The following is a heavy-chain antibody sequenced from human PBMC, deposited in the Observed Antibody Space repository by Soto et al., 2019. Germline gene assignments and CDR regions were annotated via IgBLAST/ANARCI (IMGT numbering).Heavy chain of an antibody. J-gene: IGHJ5*02. Sequence: ASVKVSCKASGYTFTNYDINWVRQATGQGLEWMGWMNPNSGNTGYAQKFQGRVTMTRDTSITTAYMELSSLTSDDTAVYFCARAPYVAARNWSDPWGQGTLVTVSS. CDR2: MNPNSGNT. D-gene: IGHD3-10*02. CDR3: ARAPYVAARNWSDP. V-gene: IGHV1-8*01. CDR1: GYTFTNYD.